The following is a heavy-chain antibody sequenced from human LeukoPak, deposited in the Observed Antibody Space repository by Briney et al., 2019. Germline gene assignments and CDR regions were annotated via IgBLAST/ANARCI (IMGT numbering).Heavy chain of an antibody. CDR1: VLTWSCYA. CDR3: AKIGSSFYYYYMDV. V-gene: IGHV3-23*01. D-gene: IGHD2-2*03. CDR2: ITRSDLTT. Sequence: GGSLRLSCAASVLTWSCYAMNWVRQSPGKGGVWVTSITRSDLTTYYADSVKGRFTISRDNSKNTLYLQMNSLRSEDTAVYYCAKIGSSFYYYYMDVWGKGTTVTVSS. J-gene: IGHJ6*03.